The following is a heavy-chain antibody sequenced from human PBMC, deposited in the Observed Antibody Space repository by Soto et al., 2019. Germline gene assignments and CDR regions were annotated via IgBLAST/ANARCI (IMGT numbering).Heavy chain of an antibody. Sequence: QVQLVQSGAEVKKPGASVKVSCKASGYTFTSYYMHWVRQAPGQGLEWMGIINPSGGSTSYAQKLQGRVIMTKETSMSTVYMELSSLRSEDTPAYYSARDPSAAVAGGIWGQGTMVTVSS. D-gene: IGHD6-19*01. CDR1: GYTFTSYY. CDR2: INPSGGST. J-gene: IGHJ3*02. CDR3: ARDPSAAVAGGI. V-gene: IGHV1-46*03.